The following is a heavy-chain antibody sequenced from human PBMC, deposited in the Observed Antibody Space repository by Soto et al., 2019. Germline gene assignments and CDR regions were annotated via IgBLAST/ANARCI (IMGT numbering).Heavy chain of an antibody. CDR1: GSDFSTYS. CDR3: AKRPLAGSGWTFDY. D-gene: IGHD6-19*01. V-gene: IGHV3-48*01. CDR2: VSLDSDSI. J-gene: IGHJ4*02. Sequence: GGSLRLSCRASGSDFSTYSMNWVRQAPGQGLEWIAYVSLDSDSIQYADSVQGRFTISRDDSKNTVFLQINSLRTEDTAVYYCAKRPLAGSGWTFDYWGQGTSVTVSS.